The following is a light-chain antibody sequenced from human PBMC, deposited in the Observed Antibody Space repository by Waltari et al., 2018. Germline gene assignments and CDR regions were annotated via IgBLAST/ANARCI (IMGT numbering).Light chain of an antibody. Sequence: DVVMTQSPLSLPVTLGQPASISCRSSQSLVHSDGNTYLNWFQQRPGQSPRRLIYKVSNRDSGVPERFSGSGSGTDFTLKISRVEAEDVGVYYCMQGTHWPRTFVPGTKVDIK. J-gene: IGKJ3*01. CDR3: MQGTHWPRT. V-gene: IGKV2-30*02. CDR2: KVS. CDR1: QSLVHSDGNTY.